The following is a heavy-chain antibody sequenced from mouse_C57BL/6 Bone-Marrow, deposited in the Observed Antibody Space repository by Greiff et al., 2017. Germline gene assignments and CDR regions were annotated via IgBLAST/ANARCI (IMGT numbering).Heavy chain of an antibody. J-gene: IGHJ2*01. D-gene: IGHD1-3*01. CDR1: GYTFTNYW. CDR2: IYPGGGYT. CDR3: ARGNVPVGFYD. V-gene: IGHV1-63*01. Sequence: QVQLQQSGAELVRPGTSVKMSCKASGYTFTNYWIGWAKQRPGHGLEWIGDIYPGGGYTNYNEKFKGKATLTADKSSSTAYMQFSSLTSEDAAIYYCARGNVPVGFYDWGQGTTLTVSS.